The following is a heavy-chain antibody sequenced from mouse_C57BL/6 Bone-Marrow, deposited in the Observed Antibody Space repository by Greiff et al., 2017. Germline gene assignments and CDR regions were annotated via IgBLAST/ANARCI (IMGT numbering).Heavy chain of an antibody. V-gene: IGHV1-64*01. D-gene: IGHD1-1*01. CDR3: AREGGYYGLDY. Sequence: VQLQQPGAELVKPGASVKLSCKASGYTFTSYWMHWVKQRPGQGLEWIGLIHPNSGSTNYNEKFKSKATLTVDKSSSTVYMQLSSLTSEDSAVYYCAREGGYYGLDYWGQGTTLTVSS. CDR1: GYTFTSYW. CDR2: IHPNSGST. J-gene: IGHJ2*01.